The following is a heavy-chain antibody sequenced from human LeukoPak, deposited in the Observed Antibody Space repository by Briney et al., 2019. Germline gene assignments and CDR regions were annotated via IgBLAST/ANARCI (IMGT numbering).Heavy chain of an antibody. CDR3: ARGPYDSSGYRESDFDY. J-gene: IGHJ4*02. D-gene: IGHD3-22*01. CDR1: GGSISSYY. V-gene: IGHV4-59*01. CDR2: IYYSGST. Sequence: KTSETLSLTCTVSGGSISSYYWSWIRQPPGQGLEWIGYIYYSGSTNYNPSLKSRVTISVDTSKNQFSLKLSSVTAADTAVYYCARGPYDSSGYRESDFDYWGQGTLVTVSS.